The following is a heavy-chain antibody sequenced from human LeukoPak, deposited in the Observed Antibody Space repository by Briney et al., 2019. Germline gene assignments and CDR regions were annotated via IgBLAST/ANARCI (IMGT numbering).Heavy chain of an antibody. Sequence: GGSLRLSCAASGFTFSDYYMSWIRQAPGKRLEWVSYISSSSSYTNYADSVKGRFTISRDNAKNSLYLQMNSLRAEDTAVYYCASIRRGYGVFVFDYWGQGTLVTVTS. J-gene: IGHJ4*02. CDR1: GFTFSDYY. CDR2: ISSSSSYT. D-gene: IGHD5-12*01. CDR3: ASIRRGYGVFVFDY. V-gene: IGHV3-11*06.